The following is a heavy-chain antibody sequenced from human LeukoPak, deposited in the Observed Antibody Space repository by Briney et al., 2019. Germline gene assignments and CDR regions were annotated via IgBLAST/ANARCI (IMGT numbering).Heavy chain of an antibody. J-gene: IGHJ4*02. Sequence: PGASLILSCAASGFTFSSYAMSWVRQAPGKGLEWVSAISGSGGSTYYADSVKGRFTISRDNSKNTLYLQMNSLRAEDTAVYYCAKSTYYYDSSGYYPLVYWGQGTLVTVSS. CDR1: GFTFSSYA. V-gene: IGHV3-23*01. CDR3: AKSTYYYDSSGYYPLVY. CDR2: ISGSGGST. D-gene: IGHD3-22*01.